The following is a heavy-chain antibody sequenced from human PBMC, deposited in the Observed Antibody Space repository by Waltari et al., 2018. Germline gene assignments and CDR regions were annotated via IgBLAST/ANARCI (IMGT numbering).Heavy chain of an antibody. CDR2: ISRGGSNI. V-gene: IGHV3-48*03. D-gene: IGHD3-10*01. J-gene: IGHJ4*02. CDR1: GFTFSSYE. CDR3: TRERSVTGKGNLDY. Sequence: EVQLVESGGGLVQTGGSLRLSCAASGFTFSSYEMNWVRQAPGKGLEWGSDISRGGSNIFDAESVKGRFTISRDNAKNSLYLQMNSLRVEDTAVYYCTRERSVTGKGNLDYWGQGTLVTVSS.